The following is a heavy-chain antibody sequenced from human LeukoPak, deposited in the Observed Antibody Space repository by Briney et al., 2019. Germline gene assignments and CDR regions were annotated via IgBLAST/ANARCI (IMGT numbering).Heavy chain of an antibody. CDR3: ARGPYYYYMDV. CDR1: GYTFTNYG. J-gene: IGHJ6*03. V-gene: IGHV1-18*01. CDR2: ISAYTGKT. Sequence: GASVKVSCKASGYTFTNYGITWVRQASGQGIEWMGWISAYTGKTNSAQKLQGRVTMTTDTSTSTGYMELRSLRSDDTAVYYCARGPYYYYMDVWGKGTTVTISS.